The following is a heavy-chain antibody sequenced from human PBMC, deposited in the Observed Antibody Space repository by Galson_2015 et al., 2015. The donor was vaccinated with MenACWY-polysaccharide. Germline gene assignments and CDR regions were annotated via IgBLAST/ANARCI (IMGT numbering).Heavy chain of an antibody. J-gene: IGHJ3*01. Sequence: SLRLSCAASGFPFRFSIYAMTWVRQAPGKGPEWVSDIDGDRANTNYADSVKGRFTVSRDNSQNTVYLQMNSLRAEDTAVYYCAKGRDALDAWGQGAMVTVSS. V-gene: IGHV3-23*01. CDR1: GFPFRFSIYA. CDR2: IDGDRANT. CDR3: AKGRDALDA.